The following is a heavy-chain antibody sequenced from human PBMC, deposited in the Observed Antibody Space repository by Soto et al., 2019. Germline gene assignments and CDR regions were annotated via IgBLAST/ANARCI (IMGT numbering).Heavy chain of an antibody. CDR3: AKEEGHVDTAFFDP. Sequence: SETLSLTCTVSGGSVSDSSYYWAWVRQPPGKGLQWIATIYSSGSAYSNPSLKSRVSISLHASKNQFSLRLSSVTAADTAVYYCAKEEGHVDTAFFDPWGQGTRVTVSS. CDR1: GGSVSDSSYY. D-gene: IGHD5-18*01. J-gene: IGHJ5*02. V-gene: IGHV4-39*02. CDR2: IYSSGSA.